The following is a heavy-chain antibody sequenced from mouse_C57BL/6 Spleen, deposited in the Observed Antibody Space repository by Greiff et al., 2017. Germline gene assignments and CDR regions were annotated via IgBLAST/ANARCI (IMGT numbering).Heavy chain of an antibody. CDR1: GYAFSSSW. J-gene: IGHJ1*03. D-gene: IGHD2-4*01. CDR3: ARCYDYGGYFDV. V-gene: IGHV1-82*01. CDR2: IYPGDGDT. Sequence: LVESGPELVKPGASVKISCKASGYAFSSSWMNWGKQRPGKGLEWIGRIYPGDGDTNYNGKFKGKATLTADKSSSTAYMRLSSLTSEVSAVYFCARCYDYGGYFDVWGTGTTVTVSS.